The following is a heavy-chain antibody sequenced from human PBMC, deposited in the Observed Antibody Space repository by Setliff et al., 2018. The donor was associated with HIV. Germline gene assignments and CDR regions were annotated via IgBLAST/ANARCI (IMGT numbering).Heavy chain of an antibody. CDR3: ARDGFWSGYIDY. CDR1: GGSISSYY. D-gene: IGHD3-3*01. V-gene: IGHV4-4*07. Sequence: SETLSLTCTVSGGSISSYYWSWIRQPAGKGQEWIGRIYTSGSTNYNPSLKSRVTTSVDTSKNQFSLKLSSVTAADTAVYYCARDGFWSGYIDYWGQGTLVTVSS. J-gene: IGHJ4*02. CDR2: IYTSGST.